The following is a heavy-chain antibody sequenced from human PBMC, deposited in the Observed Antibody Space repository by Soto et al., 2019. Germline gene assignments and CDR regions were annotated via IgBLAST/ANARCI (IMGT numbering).Heavy chain of an antibody. CDR2: IKQDGSEK. CDR3: ARITSPGYFDS. D-gene: IGHD1-20*01. V-gene: IGHV3-7*05. Sequence: EVQLVESGGGLVQPGGSLRLSCAASGFPFSSHWMTWVRQAPGKGLEWVAYIKQDGSEKYYVDSVMGRFTMSRDNTQSSLSLQMNTLRVEDSAVYYCARITSPGYFDSRGQGTLVTVSS. CDR1: GFPFSSHW. J-gene: IGHJ4*02.